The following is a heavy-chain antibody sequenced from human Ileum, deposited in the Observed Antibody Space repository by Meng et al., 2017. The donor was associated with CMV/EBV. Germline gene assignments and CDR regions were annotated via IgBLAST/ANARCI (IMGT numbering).Heavy chain of an antibody. CDR3: ARDGTAATSQRGFGY. J-gene: IGHJ4*02. D-gene: IGHD4-11*01. Sequence: VQLVQSGAEVKKPGGSVKGSCEASGYTFSDYYMHWVRQAPGHGLEWMGWINPNTGETHYAQKFQGRVTMTRDRSITTVYMDLSRVTSDDTAVYYCARDGTAATSQRGFGYWGQGTLVTVSS. V-gene: IGHV1-2*02. CDR2: INPNTGET. CDR1: GYTFSDYY.